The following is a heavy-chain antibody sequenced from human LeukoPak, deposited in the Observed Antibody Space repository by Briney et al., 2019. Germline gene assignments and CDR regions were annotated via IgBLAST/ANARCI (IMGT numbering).Heavy chain of an antibody. CDR1: GYGFSDYY. CDR2: INPNSGDN. V-gene: IGHV1-2*02. J-gene: IGHJ4*02. Sequence: ASVKVSCKASGYGFSDYYMHSVRQAPGQGLEYMGWINPNSGDNSCAQKFQGRVSMTRDKSFTTLYMELTSLRSDDTAVYFCVRGGGIQSCGGKTCFRGFVYWGQGTLVTVSS. CDR3: VRGGGIQSCGGKTCFRGFVY. D-gene: IGHD2-21*01.